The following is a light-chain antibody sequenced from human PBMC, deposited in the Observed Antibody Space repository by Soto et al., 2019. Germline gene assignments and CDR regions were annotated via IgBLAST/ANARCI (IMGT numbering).Light chain of an antibody. V-gene: IGLV6-57*01. J-gene: IGLJ2*01. Sequence: NFMLTQPHSVSESPGKTVTISCTRSSGSIANSFVKWYQQRPGSSPTTVIYETNQRPSGVPDRFSGSIDSSSNSASLTISGLQTEDEADYYCQSYDSNNQIFGGGTKLTVL. CDR2: ETN. CDR1: SGSIANSF. CDR3: QSYDSNNQI.